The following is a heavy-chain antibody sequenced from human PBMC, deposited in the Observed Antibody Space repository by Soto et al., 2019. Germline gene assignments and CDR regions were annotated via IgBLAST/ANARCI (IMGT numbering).Heavy chain of an antibody. CDR3: ARLTPGVVTQTVTFDI. D-gene: IGHD3-22*01. J-gene: IGHJ3*02. CDR1: GGSISSSY. CDR2: IYYSGST. Sequence: QAQLQESGPGLVKPSETLSLTCTVSGGSISSSYWSWIRQPPGKGLEWIGYIYYSGSTNYNPSLKSRVTISVDTSNNQFSLKQSSVTAADTAVYYCARLTPGVVTQTVTFDIWGQGTMVTVSS. V-gene: IGHV4-59*08.